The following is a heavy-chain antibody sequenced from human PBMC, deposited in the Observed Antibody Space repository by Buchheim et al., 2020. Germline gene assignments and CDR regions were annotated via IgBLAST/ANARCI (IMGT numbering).Heavy chain of an antibody. CDR3: AREVRGLAYFDT. J-gene: IGHJ4*02. V-gene: IGHV3-74*01. CDR1: GFTFTTFW. CDR2: INPDGSDR. Sequence: EVQLVESGGGLIQPGGSLRLSCAASGFTFTTFWMHWVRQVPGKGLMWVSRINPDGSDRSYAASVKGRFTISRDNAENTLYLQMNSLTVEDTGVYSCAREVRGLAYFDTWGQGT.